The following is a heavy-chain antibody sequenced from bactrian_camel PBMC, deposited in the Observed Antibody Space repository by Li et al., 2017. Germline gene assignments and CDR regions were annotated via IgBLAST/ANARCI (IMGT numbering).Heavy chain of an antibody. D-gene: IGHD2*01. V-gene: IGHV3S31*01. CDR2: INTGGATT. CDR3: ATYSTTPRVTYY. CDR1: GFTFSSYA. J-gene: IGHJ4*01. Sequence: VQLVESGGGLVQPGGSLTLSCAASGFTFSSYAMGWVRQAPGKGLEWVSTINTGGATTYYADSVKGRFTISRDNAKNTLYLQLNSLKTEDTALYFCATYSTTPRVTYYWGQGTQVTVS.